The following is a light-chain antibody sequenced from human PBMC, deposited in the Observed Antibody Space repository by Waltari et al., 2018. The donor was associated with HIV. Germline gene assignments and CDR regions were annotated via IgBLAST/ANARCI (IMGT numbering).Light chain of an antibody. CDR3: VGWDGSLSGYV. Sequence: QSLLTPPPSASGTPRPTVTISCSCISSNIGHDNVYCYQQLPGMTPKLLIYKNYQRPSGVPDRFAGSKYGTAASLAISGLRSEDEADYYCVGWDGSLSGYVFGAGTKVTVL. CDR2: KNY. V-gene: IGLV1-47*01. J-gene: IGLJ1*01. CDR1: SSNIGHDN.